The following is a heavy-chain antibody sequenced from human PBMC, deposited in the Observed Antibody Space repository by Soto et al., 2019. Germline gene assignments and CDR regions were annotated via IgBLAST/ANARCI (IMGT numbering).Heavy chain of an antibody. V-gene: IGHV4-31*03. CDR2: IYYSGST. D-gene: IGHD3-10*01. J-gene: IGHJ5*02. CDR3: ARGPEVRNWFDP. CDR1: GGSISSGGYY. Sequence: SETLSLTCTVSGGSISSGGYYWSWIRQHPGKGLEWIGYIYYSGSTYYNPSLKSRVTISVDTSKNQFSLKLSSVTAADTAVYYCARGPEVRNWFDPWGQGTLVTVSS.